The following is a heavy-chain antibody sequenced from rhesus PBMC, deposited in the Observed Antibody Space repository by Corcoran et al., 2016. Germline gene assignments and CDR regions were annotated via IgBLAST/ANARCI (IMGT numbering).Heavy chain of an antibody. J-gene: IGHJ3*01. CDR3: ARDRILYSNSDAFDF. Sequence: QVQLQESGPGLVKPSETLSLTCAVSGGSISDDYYWSWIRQPPGKGLEWIGYIYGSGGGTNCNPSLKNRVTISIDTSKNQFSLKRSSVTAADTAVYYCARDRILYSNSDAFDFWGQGLRVTVSS. CDR1: GGSISDDYY. V-gene: IGHV4-106*01. D-gene: IGHD4-23*01. CDR2: IYGSGGGT.